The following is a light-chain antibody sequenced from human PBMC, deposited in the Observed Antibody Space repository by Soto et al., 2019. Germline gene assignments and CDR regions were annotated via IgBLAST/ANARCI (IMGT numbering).Light chain of an antibody. Sequence: IQMTQSPSSLSASVGDRVTISCRASQGIRSDLAWYQQKPGKVPKLLIYGASKLESGVPSRFSVSGFGTDFTLTISCLQPEGFATYYCLQDYNFPWAFGQGTKVEIK. J-gene: IGKJ1*01. CDR1: QGIRSD. CDR2: GAS. CDR3: LQDYNFPWA. V-gene: IGKV1-6*01.